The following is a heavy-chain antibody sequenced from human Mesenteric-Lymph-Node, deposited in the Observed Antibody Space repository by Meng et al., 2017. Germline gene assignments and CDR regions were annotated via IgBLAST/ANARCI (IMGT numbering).Heavy chain of an antibody. CDR2: IYYSGST. Sequence: QVQLQESGPGRGKPSQTLSRTCTVAGGSSSSSDYYWSWIRQPPGKGLEWIGYIYYSGSTYYNPSLKSRVTISVDTSKNQFSLKLRSVTAADTAVYYCARDSRMTTVLASQNDAFDIWGQGTMVTVSS. CDR3: ARDSRMTTVLASQNDAFDI. D-gene: IGHD4-17*01. V-gene: IGHV4-30-4*01. CDR1: GGSSSSSDYY. J-gene: IGHJ3*02.